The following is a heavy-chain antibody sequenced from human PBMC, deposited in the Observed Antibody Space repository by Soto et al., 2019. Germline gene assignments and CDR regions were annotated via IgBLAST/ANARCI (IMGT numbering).Heavy chain of an antibody. V-gene: IGHV3-30*18. J-gene: IGHJ4*02. CDR3: SKEGGRSGSSYISSSSYFDY. D-gene: IGHD1-26*01. CDR1: GFTFSSYG. Sequence: QVQLVESGGGVVQPGRSLRLSCVASGFTFSSYGMHWVRQATGKGLEWVAIISYDGSNTYYADSVKGRFTISRDNSKNMLYLQVNSLRAEDPSVYYGSKEGGRSGSSYISSSSYFDYWGQGTLVTVSS. CDR2: ISYDGSNT.